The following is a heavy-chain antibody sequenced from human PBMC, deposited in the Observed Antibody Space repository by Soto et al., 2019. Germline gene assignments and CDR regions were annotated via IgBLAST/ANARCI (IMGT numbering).Heavy chain of an antibody. J-gene: IGHJ5*02. CDR3: ARLGERSWFDP. CDR1: GDTFSGYV. CDR2: IMPMFATP. Sequence: SVKVSCKASGDTFSGYVVSWVRQAPGQGLEWMGDIMPMFATPNYAQRFQGRVTITADESTSTAYMELSSLRSEDTAVYYCARLGERSWFDPWGQGTLVTVSS. D-gene: IGHD3-10*01. V-gene: IGHV1-69*13.